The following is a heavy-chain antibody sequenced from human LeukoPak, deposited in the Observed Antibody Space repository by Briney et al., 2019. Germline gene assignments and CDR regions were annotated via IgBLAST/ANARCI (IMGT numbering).Heavy chain of an antibody. CDR3: ARGLVVAAAGASDAFDI. CDR1: GFTVSSNY. J-gene: IGHJ3*02. Sequence: GGSLRLSCAASGFTVSSNYMSWVRQAPGKGLEWVSVIYSAGTTYSADSVKGRFTISRDNSENTLYLQMNSLRAEGTAVYYCARGLVVAAAGASDAFDIWGQGTMVTVSS. D-gene: IGHD6-13*01. CDR2: IYSAGTT. V-gene: IGHV3-53*01.